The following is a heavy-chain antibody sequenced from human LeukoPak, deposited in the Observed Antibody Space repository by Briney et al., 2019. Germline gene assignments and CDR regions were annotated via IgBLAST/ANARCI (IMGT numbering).Heavy chain of an antibody. CDR2: ISSISSYI. J-gene: IGHJ4*02. CDR3: ARDRAVIRYFDY. V-gene: IGHV3-21*06. D-gene: IGHD6-19*01. CDR1: GFTFSNAW. Sequence: SGGSLRLSCAASGFTFSNAWMSWVRQAPGKGLEWVSSISSISSYIYYADSVKGRFTISRDNAKNSMYLQMNSLRVEDTAVYYCARDRAVIRYFDYWGQGTLVTVSS.